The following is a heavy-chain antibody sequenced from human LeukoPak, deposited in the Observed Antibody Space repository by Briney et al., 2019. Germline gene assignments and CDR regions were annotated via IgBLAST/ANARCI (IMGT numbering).Heavy chain of an antibody. CDR2: ISGSADTT. Sequence: SGGSLRLSCAASGFTFSSYAMNWVRQAPGKGLEWVSIISGSADTTYYADSVKGRFTISRDNSKSTLYLQMNSLRAEDTAVYYCAKRAVAGTGRAFDIWGQGTMVTVSS. V-gene: IGHV3-23*01. D-gene: IGHD6-19*01. CDR3: AKRAVAGTGRAFDI. J-gene: IGHJ3*02. CDR1: GFTFSSYA.